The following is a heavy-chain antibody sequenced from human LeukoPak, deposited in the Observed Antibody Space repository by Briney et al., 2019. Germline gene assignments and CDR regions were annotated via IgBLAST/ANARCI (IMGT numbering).Heavy chain of an antibody. V-gene: IGHV1-46*01. D-gene: IGHD5-24*01. CDR3: ARAPRRRDGLNFDY. CDR1: GYTFTNYY. Sequence: APVKVSCKASGYTFTNYYIHWVRQAPGQGLEWMGIINPSGGSTSYAQKFQGRVTMTRDTSTSTVYMELSSLRSEDTAVYYCARAPRRRDGLNFDYWGQGTLVTVSS. CDR2: INPSGGST. J-gene: IGHJ4*02.